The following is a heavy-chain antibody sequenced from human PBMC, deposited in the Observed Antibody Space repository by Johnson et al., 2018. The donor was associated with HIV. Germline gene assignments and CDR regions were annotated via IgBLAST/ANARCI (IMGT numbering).Heavy chain of an antibody. CDR3: AKDGGLWSYSLDV. Sequence: QVQLVESGGGVVQPGGSLRLSCVASGFIFSTYGMHWVRQAPGKGLEWLAFIRYDGSNEYYVDSVKGRFTISRDNAKNSLYLQMNSLRPEDTGLYYCAKDGGLWSYSLDVWGQGTMVSVSS. V-gene: IGHV3-30*02. CDR2: IRYDGSNE. D-gene: IGHD3-10*01. CDR1: GFIFSTYG. J-gene: IGHJ3*01.